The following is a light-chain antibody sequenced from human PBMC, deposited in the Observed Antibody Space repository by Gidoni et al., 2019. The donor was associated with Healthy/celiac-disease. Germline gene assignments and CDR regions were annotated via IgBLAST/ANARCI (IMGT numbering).Light chain of an antibody. CDR2: DVS. J-gene: IGLJ1*01. Sequence: QSARTQPASVSGSTGQSITISCTGTSSDVGGYNYVSWYQQHPGKAPKLIIYDVSKRPSGVSIRFSGSKSCNTASLTISGLQAEDEADYYCISYTSSSTLYVFGTGTKVTVL. CDR1: SSDVGGYNY. CDR3: ISYTSSSTLYV. V-gene: IGLV2-14*03.